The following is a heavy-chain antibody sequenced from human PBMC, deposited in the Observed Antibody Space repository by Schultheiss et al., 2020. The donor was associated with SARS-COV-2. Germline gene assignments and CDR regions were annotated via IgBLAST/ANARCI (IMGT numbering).Heavy chain of an antibody. CDR1: GFTFSSYS. D-gene: IGHD4-11*01. Sequence: GESLKISCAASGFTFSSYSMNWVRQAPGKGLEWVSSISSSSSYIYYADSVKGRFTISRDNAKNSLYLQMNSLRDEDTAVYYCARDSPAKTTVTTDYWGQGTLVTVSS. J-gene: IGHJ4*02. CDR2: ISSSSSYI. CDR3: ARDSPAKTTVTTDY. V-gene: IGHV3-21*01.